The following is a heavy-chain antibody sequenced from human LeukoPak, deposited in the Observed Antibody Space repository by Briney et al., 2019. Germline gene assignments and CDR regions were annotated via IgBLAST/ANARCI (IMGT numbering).Heavy chain of an antibody. V-gene: IGHV3-66*02. D-gene: IGHD6-13*01. CDR3: ARVRAAGPNWFDP. CDR1: GFTVSSNY. Sequence: GGSLRLSCAASGFTVSSNYMSWVRQAPGKGLEWVSVIYSGGSTYYADSVKGRFTISRDNSKNTLYLQMNSLRAEDTAVYYCARVRAAGPNWFDPSGQGTLLTVSS. CDR2: IYSGGST. J-gene: IGHJ5*02.